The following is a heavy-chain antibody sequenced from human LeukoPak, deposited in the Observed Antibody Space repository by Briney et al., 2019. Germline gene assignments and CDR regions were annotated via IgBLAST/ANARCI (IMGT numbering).Heavy chain of an antibody. J-gene: IGHJ6*03. CDR1: GYTFISYG. Sequence: GASVKVSCKASGYTFISYGISWVRQAPGQGLEWVGWISGNSDNTNHAQKFQGRVTLTTDTSTSTAYMELRSLRSDDTAVYYCARGGSNRYYYMVVWGKGTTVTVSS. V-gene: IGHV1-18*01. CDR3: ARGGSNRYYYMVV. D-gene: IGHD1-26*01. CDR2: ISGNSDNT.